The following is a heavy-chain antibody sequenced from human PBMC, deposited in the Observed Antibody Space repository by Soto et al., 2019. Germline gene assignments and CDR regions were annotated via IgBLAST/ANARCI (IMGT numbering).Heavy chain of an antibody. CDR2: ISSDGKSE. J-gene: IGHJ4*02. Sequence: GESLRLSCAASGFTFSTYGMHWVRQPPGKGLEWVAVISSDGKSEHYADPVKGRFSISRDNSKNTLSLQMHSLRVEDTAVYYCAKAITAYSDGGRGSGALGDYWGQGTLGTVSS. D-gene: IGHD2-21*01. CDR1: GFTFSTYG. V-gene: IGHV3-30*18. CDR3: AKAITAYSDGGRGSGALGDY.